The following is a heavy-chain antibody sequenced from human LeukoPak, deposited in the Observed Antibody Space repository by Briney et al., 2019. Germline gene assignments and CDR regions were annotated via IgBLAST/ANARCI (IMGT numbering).Heavy chain of an antibody. J-gene: IGHJ4*02. CDR2: INPSGGST. CDR3: ARDPKTYYYDSSGPYYFDY. CDR1: GYTFTSYY. Sequence: ASVTVPCTASGYTFTSYYMHWVRQAPGQGLEWMGVINPSGGSTSYAQKFQGRVTMTRDTSTSTVYMELSSLRSEDTAVYYCARDPKTYYYDSSGPYYFDYWGQGTLVTVSS. D-gene: IGHD3-22*01. V-gene: IGHV1-46*01.